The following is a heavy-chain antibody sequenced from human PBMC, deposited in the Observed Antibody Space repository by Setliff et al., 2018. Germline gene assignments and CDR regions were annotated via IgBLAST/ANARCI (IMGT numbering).Heavy chain of an antibody. Sequence: SETLSLTCTVSGGSISSYYWSWIRQPAGKGLEWIGHIYIGGSANYHPSLKSRVTMSIDTSKNQFSLKLNSVTAADMAVYYCAREQWLDPPGYYYMDVWAKGTTVNVSS. V-gene: IGHV4-4*07. CDR1: GGSISSYY. CDR2: IYIGGSA. D-gene: IGHD6-19*01. J-gene: IGHJ6*03. CDR3: AREQWLDPPGYYYMDV.